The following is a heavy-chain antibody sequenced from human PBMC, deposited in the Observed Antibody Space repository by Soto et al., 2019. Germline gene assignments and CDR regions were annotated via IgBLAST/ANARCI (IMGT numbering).Heavy chain of an antibody. CDR3: ATAGGYYGSGSPRNWFDP. CDR2: FDPEDGET. V-gene: IGHV1-24*01. CDR1: GNTLTELS. D-gene: IGHD3-10*01. J-gene: IGHJ5*02. Sequence: GASVKVSCKVSGNTLTELSMHWVRQAPGKGLEWMGGFDPEDGETIYAQKFQGRVTMTEDTSTDTAYMELSSLRSEDTAVYYCATAGGYYGSGSPRNWFDPWGQGTLVTVSS.